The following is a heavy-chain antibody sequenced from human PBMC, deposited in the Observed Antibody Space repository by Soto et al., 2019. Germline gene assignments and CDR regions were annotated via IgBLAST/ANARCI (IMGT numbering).Heavy chain of an antibody. CDR2: FIPMLGTS. J-gene: IGHJ4*02. CDR3: ASLYDDSSGNFAY. CDR1: GDTFSKST. Sequence: QVQLVQSGAEVKRPGSSVNVSCKASGDTFSKSTFSWVRQVPGQGLEWMGRFIPMLGTSNYAQKFQGRVTITADKSTSTAYMDLSRLTPEGTAVYYCASLYDDSSGNFAYWGQGTLVTVAS. D-gene: IGHD3-22*01. V-gene: IGHV1-69*08.